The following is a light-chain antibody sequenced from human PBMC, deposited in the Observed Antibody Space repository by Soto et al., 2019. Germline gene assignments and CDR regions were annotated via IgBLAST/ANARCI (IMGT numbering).Light chain of an antibody. CDR1: SSGVGSYNL. CDR2: EVS. CDR3: CSYAATNTWV. J-gene: IGLJ3*02. V-gene: IGLV2-23*02. Sequence: QSVPTQPASVSGSPGQSITISCTGTSSGVGSYNLVSWYQQHPGKAPKLMIYEVSQRPSGVSNRFSGSKSGNTASLTISGLQAEDEDDYYCCSYAATNTWVFGGGTKLTVL.